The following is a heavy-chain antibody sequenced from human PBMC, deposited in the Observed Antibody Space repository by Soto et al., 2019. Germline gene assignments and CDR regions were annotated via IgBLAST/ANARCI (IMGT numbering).Heavy chain of an antibody. CDR3: ARGGYGDY. V-gene: IGHV1-18*01. D-gene: IGHD1-1*01. CDR1: GYAFTTYG. CDR2: ISAHNGNT. Sequence: QVHLVQSGAEVKKPGASVKVSCKGSGYAFTTYGITWVRQAPGQGLEWMGWISAHNGNTNYAQKLQGRVTVTRDTSTSTAYMELRSLRAGDTAVHDCARGGYGDYWGQGALVPVSS. J-gene: IGHJ4*02.